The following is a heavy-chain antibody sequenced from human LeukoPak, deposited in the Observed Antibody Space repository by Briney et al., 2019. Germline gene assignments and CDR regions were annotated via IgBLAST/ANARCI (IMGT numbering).Heavy chain of an antibody. Sequence: GASVKVSCKASGYTFTSYGISWVRQAPGQGLEWMGWISAYNGNTNYAQKLQGRVTMTTDTSTSTAYMELRSLRSDDTAVYYCAKACSSTSCYTQFDYWGQGTLVTVSS. CDR2: ISAYNGNT. CDR3: AKACSSTSCYTQFDY. CDR1: GYTFTSYG. V-gene: IGHV1-18*01. D-gene: IGHD2-2*02. J-gene: IGHJ4*02.